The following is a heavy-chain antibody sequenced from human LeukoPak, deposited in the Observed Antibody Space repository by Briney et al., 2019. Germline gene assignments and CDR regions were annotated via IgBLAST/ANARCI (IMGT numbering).Heavy chain of an antibody. V-gene: IGHV1-8*03. CDR2: MNPNSGNT. D-gene: IGHD6-19*01. J-gene: IGHJ4*02. CDR3: ARRDGSGWYGGYYFDY. Sequence: ASVKVSCKASGYTFTSYDINWVRQATGQGLEWMGWMNPNSGNTGYAQKFQGRVTITRNTSISTAYMELSSLRSDDTAVYYCARRDGSGWYGGYYFDYWGQGTLVTVSS. CDR1: GYTFTSYD.